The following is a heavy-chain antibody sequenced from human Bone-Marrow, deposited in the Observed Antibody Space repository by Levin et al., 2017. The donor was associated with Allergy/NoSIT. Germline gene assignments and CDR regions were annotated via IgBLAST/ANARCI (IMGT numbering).Heavy chain of an antibody. CDR3: ARGRGNWGISAHFDT. J-gene: IGHJ4*02. D-gene: IGHD7-27*01. Sequence: SQTLSLTCTVSGDSITSSDSSWNWIRQPPGKGLQWLGFIFQSGSAYYNPSLESRISMSVDRSGNHFSLRLNSVTAADTAVYYCARGRGNWGISAHFDTWGQGTLVTVSS. CDR2: IFQSGSA. CDR1: GDSITSSDSS. V-gene: IGHV4-30-2*01.